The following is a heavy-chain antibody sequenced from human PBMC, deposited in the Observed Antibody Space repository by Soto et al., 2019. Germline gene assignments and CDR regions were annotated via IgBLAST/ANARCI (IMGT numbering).Heavy chain of an antibody. J-gene: IGHJ5*02. D-gene: IGHD3-9*01. V-gene: IGHV4-31*03. CDR3: ARDSGDYDILTGYYKGNWFDP. Sequence: SETLSLTCTVSGGSISSGGYYWSWIRQHPGKGLEWIGYIYYSGSTYYNPSLKSRVTISVDTSKNQFSLKLSSVTAADTAVYYCARDSGDYDILTGYYKGNWFDPWGQGTLVTVSS. CDR1: GGSISSGGYY. CDR2: IYYSGST.